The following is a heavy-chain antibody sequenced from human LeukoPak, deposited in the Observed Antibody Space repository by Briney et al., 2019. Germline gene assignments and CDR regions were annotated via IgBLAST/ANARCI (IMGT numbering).Heavy chain of an antibody. CDR3: ARDRSYDFWSGYYGYWYFDL. CDR2: ISAYNGNT. D-gene: IGHD3-3*01. J-gene: IGHJ2*01. Sequence: ASVKVSCKASGYTFTSYSISWVRQAPGQGLEWMGWISAYNGNTNYAQKLQGRVTMTTDTSTSTAYMELRSLRSDDTAVYYCARDRSYDFWSGYYGYWYFDLWGRGTLVTVSS. CDR1: GYTFTSYS. V-gene: IGHV1-18*01.